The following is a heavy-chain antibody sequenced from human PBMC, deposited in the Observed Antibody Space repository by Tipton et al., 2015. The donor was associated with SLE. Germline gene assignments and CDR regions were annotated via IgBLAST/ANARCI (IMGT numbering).Heavy chain of an antibody. CDR2: IIPVSGAT. V-gene: IGHV1-18*01. D-gene: IGHD3-22*01. Sequence: QSGPEVKKSGASVRVSCEASGYTLTSYGISWVRQAPGQGLEWMGVIIPVSGATTYARKFQGRVTMTTDTSTSTTYMELRSLRSDDTAVYYCARVDMYYYDSSGSPGSAFDIWGPGTMVTVSS. CDR3: ARVDMYYYDSSGSPGSAFDI. CDR1: GYTLTSYG. J-gene: IGHJ3*02.